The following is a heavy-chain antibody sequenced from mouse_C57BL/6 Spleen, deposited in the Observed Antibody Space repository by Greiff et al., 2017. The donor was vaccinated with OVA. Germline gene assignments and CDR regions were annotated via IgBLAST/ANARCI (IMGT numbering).Heavy chain of an antibody. J-gene: IGHJ4*01. Sequence: EVKLVESGGGLVKPGGSLKLSCAASGFTFSDYGMHWVRQAPEKGLEWVAYISSGSSTIYYADTVKGRFTISRDNAKNTLFLQMTSLRSEDTAMYYCARDTVLGGSAMDYWGQGTSVTVSS. V-gene: IGHV5-17*01. CDR3: ARDTVLGGSAMDY. CDR2: ISSGSSTI. D-gene: IGHD1-1*01. CDR1: GFTFSDYG.